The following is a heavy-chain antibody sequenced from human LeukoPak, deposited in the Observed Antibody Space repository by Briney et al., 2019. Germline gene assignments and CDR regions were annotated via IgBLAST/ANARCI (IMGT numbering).Heavy chain of an antibody. V-gene: IGHV4-61*08. D-gene: IGHD3-10*01. CDR1: GFSLSTSGMC. CDR3: ARSPPPYYYGSGSSVNYFDY. CDR2: IYYTGST. J-gene: IGHJ4*02. Sequence: SGPALVKPTQTLTLTCTFSGFSLSTSGMCVSWIRQPPGKGLEWIAYIYYTGSTNYNPSLKSRVTISVDTSKNQFSLKLSSVTAADTAVYYCARSPPPYYYGSGSSVNYFDYWGQGTRVTVSS.